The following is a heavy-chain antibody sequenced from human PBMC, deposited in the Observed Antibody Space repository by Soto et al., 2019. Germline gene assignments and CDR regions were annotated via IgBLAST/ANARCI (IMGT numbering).Heavy chain of an antibody. D-gene: IGHD6-19*01. CDR2: VSVGGDNT. Sequence: GGSLRLSCAASGFSFSSYGMSWVRQAPGKGLEWVSGVSVGGDNTNYVDSVKGRFTISRDNSKNTLYLQMNSLRAEDTAVYYCAKGKSAWFFDFWGQGTLVTVSS. V-gene: IGHV3-23*01. CDR3: AKGKSAWFFDF. J-gene: IGHJ4*02. CDR1: GFSFSSYG.